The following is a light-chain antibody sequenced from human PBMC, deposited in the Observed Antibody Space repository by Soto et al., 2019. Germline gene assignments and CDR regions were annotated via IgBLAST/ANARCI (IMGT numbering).Light chain of an antibody. Sequence: EIVLTQSPATLSLSPGERATLSCRASQYVSSFLAWYQQKAGQAPRLLIYDASHRATGIPARFSGSGSGTDFTLTINSLEPEDFTLYYCQQRYNWPPTFGQGTKVGIK. CDR1: QYVSSF. V-gene: IGKV3-11*01. CDR2: DAS. CDR3: QQRYNWPPT. J-gene: IGKJ1*01.